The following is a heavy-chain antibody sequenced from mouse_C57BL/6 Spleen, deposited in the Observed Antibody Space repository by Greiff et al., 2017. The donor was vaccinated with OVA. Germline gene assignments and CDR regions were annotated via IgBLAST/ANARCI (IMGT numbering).Heavy chain of an antibody. D-gene: IGHD1-1*01. CDR3: ARGTTVGY. Sequence: QVQLQQSGPELVKPGASVKISCKASGYSFTSYYIHWVKQRPGKGLEWIGWIYPGSGNTKYNEKFKGKATLTADTSSSTAYMQLSSLTSEDSAVYYCARGTTVGYWGQGTTLTVSS. J-gene: IGHJ2*01. V-gene: IGHV1-66*01. CDR1: GYSFTSYY. CDR2: IYPGSGNT.